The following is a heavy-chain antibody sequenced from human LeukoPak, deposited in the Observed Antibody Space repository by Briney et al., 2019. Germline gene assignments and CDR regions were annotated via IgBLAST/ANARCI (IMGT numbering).Heavy chain of an antibody. D-gene: IGHD2-2*01. Sequence: SVKVSCEPSGGTFSSYVISWVRQAPGQGGGWMGRIIPILGIANYAQKFQGRVTITADKSTSTAYMELSSLRSEDTAMYYCARVCSSTSWDGSDYWGQGTLVTVSP. CDR1: GGTFSSYV. V-gene: IGHV1-69*04. J-gene: IGHJ4*02. CDR2: IIPILGIA. CDR3: ARVCSSTSWDGSDY.